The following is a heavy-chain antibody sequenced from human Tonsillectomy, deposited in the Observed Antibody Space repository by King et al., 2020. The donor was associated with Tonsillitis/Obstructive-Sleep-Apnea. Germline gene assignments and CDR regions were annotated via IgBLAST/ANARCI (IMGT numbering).Heavy chain of an antibody. D-gene: IGHD6-19*01. V-gene: IGHV4-59*01. CDR2: IYYSGNT. CDR3: CTYTSGWYVPFDS. J-gene: IGHJ4*02. Sequence: VQLQESGPGLVKPSETLSLTCTVSGASIKNYYWSWIWQPPGKGLEWIGNIYYSGNTNYNPSLKSRVTISEDTSENQVSLKLSSVTAADTAVYYCCTYTSGWYVPFDSWGPGTLVTVSS. CDR1: GASIKNYY.